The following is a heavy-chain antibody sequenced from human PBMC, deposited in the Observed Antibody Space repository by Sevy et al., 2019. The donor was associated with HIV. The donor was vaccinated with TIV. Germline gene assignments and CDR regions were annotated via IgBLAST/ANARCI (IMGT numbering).Heavy chain of an antibody. CDR3: ARDLPPSATTVPHFDC. Sequence: GGSLRLSCAASGFTFTSYEMNWVRQAPGKGLEWLSYISNSGTTIYYSDSVKGRFTISRDNAGNSLYLQMSSLRAEDTAVYYCARDLPPSATTVPHFDCWGQGTLVTVSS. D-gene: IGHD4-17*01. CDR1: GFTFTSYE. V-gene: IGHV3-48*03. J-gene: IGHJ4*02. CDR2: ISNSGTTI.